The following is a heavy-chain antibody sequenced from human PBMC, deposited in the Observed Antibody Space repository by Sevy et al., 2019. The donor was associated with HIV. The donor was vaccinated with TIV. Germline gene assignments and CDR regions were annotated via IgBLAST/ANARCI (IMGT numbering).Heavy chain of an antibody. CDR3: ARDLNYYDSSGYHTFDY. J-gene: IGHJ4*02. V-gene: IGHV1-69*13. CDR2: IIPIFGTA. CDR1: GGTFSSYA. D-gene: IGHD3-22*01. Sequence: ASVKVSCKASGGTFSSYAISWVRQAPGQGLEWMGGIIPIFGTANYAQKFQGRVTITADESTSTAYMERSSLRSEDTAVYYCARDLNYYDSSGYHTFDYWGQGTLVTVSS.